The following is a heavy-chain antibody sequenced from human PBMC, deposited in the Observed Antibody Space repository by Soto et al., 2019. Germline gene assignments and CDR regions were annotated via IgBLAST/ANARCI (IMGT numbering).Heavy chain of an antibody. J-gene: IGHJ4*02. CDR3: ARGGSSSYFDY. CDR2: IYYSGST. Sequence: SETLSLTCTVSGGSISSYYWSWIRQPPGKGLEWIGYIYYSGSTNYNPSLKSRVTISVDTSKNQFSLKLSSGTAADTAVYYCARGGSSSYFDYWGQGTLVTVSS. CDR1: GGSISSYY. V-gene: IGHV4-59*01. D-gene: IGHD6-13*01.